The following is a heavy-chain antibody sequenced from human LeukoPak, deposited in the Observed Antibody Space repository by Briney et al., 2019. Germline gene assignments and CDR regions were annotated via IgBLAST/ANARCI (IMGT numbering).Heavy chain of an antibody. J-gene: IGHJ4*02. CDR2: ISYDGYDN. CDR1: GFTFNEYA. CDR3: ARDFFPIADSTWYEIGY. D-gene: IGHD2-21*01. Sequence: PGGSLRLSCAASGFTFNEYAMCWVRQTPGKGLEWVALISYDGYDNSYADSVRGRFTISRDNSKNTLYLQMDSLRSEDTAVYYCARDFFPIADSTWYEIGYWGQGTLVTVSS. V-gene: IGHV3-30-3*01.